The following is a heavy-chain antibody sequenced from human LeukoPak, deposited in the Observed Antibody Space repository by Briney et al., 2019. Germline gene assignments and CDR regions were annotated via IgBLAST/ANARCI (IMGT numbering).Heavy chain of an antibody. D-gene: IGHD1-26*01. CDR1: GGSISSGGYY. CDR3: ARDHVGAPDY. V-gene: IGHV4-31*03. J-gene: IGHJ4*02. CDR2: INHSGST. Sequence: PSQTLSLTCTVSGGSISSGGYYWSWIRQHPGKGLEWIGEINHSGSTNYNPSLKSRVTISVDTCKNQFSLKLSSVTAADTAVYYCARDHVGAPDYWGQGTLVTVSS.